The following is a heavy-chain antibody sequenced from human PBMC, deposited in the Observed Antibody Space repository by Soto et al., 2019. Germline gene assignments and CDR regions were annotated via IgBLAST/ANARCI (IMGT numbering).Heavy chain of an antibody. V-gene: IGHV4-39*02. CDR2: IFYTGTT. J-gene: IGHJ5*02. CDR3: ARLNKPGWFDP. Sequence: QLQLQESGPGLVKPSETLSLTCTVSGGSIISNNYYWAWVRQPPGKGLEWIGTIFYTGTTYYNASLRSRIAMSLDTSKNHLSLKLSSVIAADTAVYYCARLNKPGWFDPWGQGTLVIVSS. CDR1: GGSIISNNYY.